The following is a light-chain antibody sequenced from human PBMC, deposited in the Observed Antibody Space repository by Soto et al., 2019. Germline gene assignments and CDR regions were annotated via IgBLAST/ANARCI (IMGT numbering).Light chain of an antibody. CDR2: DAS. Sequence: DIQMPHSPSTLSASVGDIVTVTCRASQSLSTYLAWYQQKPGKAPKLLIYDASSSQSGVPSSFSGGGSGTEFTRTISSLQPDDFATYYCQQYNNYPITFGQGTRLEIK. J-gene: IGKJ5*01. CDR3: QQYNNYPIT. V-gene: IGKV1-5*01. CDR1: QSLSTY.